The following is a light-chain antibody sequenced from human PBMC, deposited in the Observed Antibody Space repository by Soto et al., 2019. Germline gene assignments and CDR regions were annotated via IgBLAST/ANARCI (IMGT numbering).Light chain of an antibody. J-gene: IGLJ3*02. CDR3: SSYAGSNNYWV. CDR2: EVT. Sequence: QSALTQPPSASGSPGQSATISCTGTSSDVGGYNYVSWYQQHPGKAPKLMIYEVTKRPLGVPDRFSGSKSGNTASLTVSGLQAEDEADYYCSSYAGSNNYWVFGGGTQLTVL. CDR1: SSDVGGYNY. V-gene: IGLV2-8*01.